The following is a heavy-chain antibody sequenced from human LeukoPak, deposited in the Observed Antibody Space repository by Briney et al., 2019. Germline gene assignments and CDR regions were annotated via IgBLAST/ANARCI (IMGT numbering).Heavy chain of an antibody. CDR1: GFTFSSYA. J-gene: IGHJ4*02. Sequence: GGSLRLSCAASGFTFSSYAMSWVRQAPGKGLEWVAAISDSGGRTYYADSVKGRFTISRDNSKNTLYLQMNSLRAEDTAVYYCAKRGTVTTFGHCDYWGQGTLVTVSS. CDR2: ISDSGGRT. V-gene: IGHV3-23*01. D-gene: IGHD4-17*01. CDR3: AKRGTVTTFGHCDY.